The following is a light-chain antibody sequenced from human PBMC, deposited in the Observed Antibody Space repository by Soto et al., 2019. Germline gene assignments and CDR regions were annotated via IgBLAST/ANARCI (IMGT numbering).Light chain of an antibody. V-gene: IGKV1-5*01. CDR1: QSISTW. CDR3: QHYYTYSWT. J-gene: IGKJ1*01. CDR2: DAS. Sequence: DIQMTQSPSTLSASIGDRVTITCRASQSISTWLAWYQQKPGKDPKLLISDASRVESGVPSRFSGSGSGTEFTLTISILQPDDVATYYCQHYYTYSWTFGQGTKVEIK.